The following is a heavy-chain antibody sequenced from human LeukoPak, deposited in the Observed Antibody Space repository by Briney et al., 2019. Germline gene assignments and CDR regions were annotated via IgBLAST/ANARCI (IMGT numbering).Heavy chain of an antibody. V-gene: IGHV3-30-3*01. CDR1: GFTFSTYA. CDR3: ASGAQRGWLQSKEPY. Sequence: GRSLRLSCAASGFTFSTYAMHWVRQAPGKGLEWVALISYDGSNKYYADSVKGRFTISRDNSKNTLYLQMNSLRAEDTAVYYCASGAQRGWLQSKEPYWGQGTLVTVSS. CDR2: ISYDGSNK. J-gene: IGHJ4*02. D-gene: IGHD5-24*01.